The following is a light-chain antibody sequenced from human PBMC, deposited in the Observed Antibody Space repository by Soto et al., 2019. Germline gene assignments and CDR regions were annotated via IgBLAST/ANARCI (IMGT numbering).Light chain of an antibody. J-gene: IGKJ1*01. Sequence: EIVMTQSPATLSVSPGERATLSCRAGQSVSSNLAWYQQKPGQAPRLLIYGASTRATGIPARFSGSGSGTEFTLTISSLQSEDFAVYYCQQYNNCPGTFGQGTKVDIK. V-gene: IGKV3-15*01. CDR1: QSVSSN. CDR2: GAS. CDR3: QQYNNCPGT.